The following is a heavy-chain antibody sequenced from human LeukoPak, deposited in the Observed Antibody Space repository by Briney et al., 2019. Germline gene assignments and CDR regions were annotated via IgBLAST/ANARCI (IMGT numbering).Heavy chain of an antibody. CDR2: IYTSGST. CDR3: AREKMAYCGGDCPPGAESFDY. J-gene: IGHJ4*02. D-gene: IGHD2-21*02. CDR1: GGSISSGRYY. Sequence: SETLSLTCTVSGGSISSGRYYWTWIRQPAGKGLEWIGRIYTSGSTNFNPSLKSRVTISVDTSKNQFSLKLSAVTAADTAVYYCAREKMAYCGGDCPPGAESFDYWGQGTLVTVSS. V-gene: IGHV4-61*02.